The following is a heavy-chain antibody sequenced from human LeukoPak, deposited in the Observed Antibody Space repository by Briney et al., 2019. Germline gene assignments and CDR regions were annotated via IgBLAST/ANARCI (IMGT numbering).Heavy chain of an antibody. D-gene: IGHD5-12*01. CDR2: INTNTGNP. J-gene: IGHJ5*02. V-gene: IGHV7-4-1*02. CDR3: ARSLTSFPGWWLLYNWFDP. CDR1: GYTFTSYA. Sequence: GASVKVSCKASGYTFTSYAMNWVRQAPGQGLEWMGWINTNTGNPTYAQGFTGRFVFSLDTSVSTAYLQISSLKAEDTAVYYCARSLTSFPGWWLLYNWFDPWGQGTLVTVSS.